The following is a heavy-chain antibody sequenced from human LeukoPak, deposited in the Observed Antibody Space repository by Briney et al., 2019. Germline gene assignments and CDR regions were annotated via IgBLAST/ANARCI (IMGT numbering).Heavy chain of an antibody. CDR3: ARVTRGMATADY. V-gene: IGHV4-39*01. CDR1: GGSISSSSYY. D-gene: IGHD5-24*01. CDR2: IYYSGST. J-gene: IGHJ4*02. Sequence: SETLSLTCTVSGGSISSSSYYWGWIRQPPGKGLEWIGSIYYSGSTYYNPSLKSRVTISVDTSKNQFSLKLSSVTAADTAVYYCARVTRGMATADYWGQGTLVTVSS.